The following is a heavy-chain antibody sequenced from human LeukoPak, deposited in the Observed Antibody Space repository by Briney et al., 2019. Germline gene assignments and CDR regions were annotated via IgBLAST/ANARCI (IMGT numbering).Heavy chain of an antibody. D-gene: IGHD3-16*01. J-gene: IGHJ4*02. Sequence: PGGSLRLSCAPSGFTFSHYWMSWVRQAPGKGLEWVANIKEDGSEKYYVDSVKGRFTISRDNAKNSLSLQVNSLRAEDTAVYYCVTGFGYWGQGTLVTVSS. CDR2: IKEDGSEK. CDR3: VTGFGY. CDR1: GFTFSHYW. V-gene: IGHV3-7*01.